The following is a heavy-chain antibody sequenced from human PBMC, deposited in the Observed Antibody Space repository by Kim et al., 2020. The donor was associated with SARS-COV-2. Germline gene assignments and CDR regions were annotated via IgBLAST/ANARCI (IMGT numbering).Heavy chain of an antibody. CDR3: AVRGRYFGEKVKTDFDY. Sequence: GESLKISCKGSGYSFTSYWIGWVRQMPGKGLEWMGIIYPGDSDTRYSPSFQGQVTISADKSISTAYLQWSSLKASDTDMYYCAVRGRYFGEKVKTDFDYWGQGTLVTVSS. D-gene: IGHD3-9*01. CDR1: GYSFTSYW. V-gene: IGHV5-51*01. CDR2: IYPGDSDT. J-gene: IGHJ4*02.